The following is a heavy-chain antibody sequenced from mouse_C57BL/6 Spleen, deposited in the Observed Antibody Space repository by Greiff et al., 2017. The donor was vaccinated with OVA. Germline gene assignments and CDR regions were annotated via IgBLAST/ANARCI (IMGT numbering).Heavy chain of an antibody. CDR3: ARSGYYDCDGGFAY. CDR2: IDPNSGGT. V-gene: IGHV1-72*01. Sequence: QVQLQQSGAELVKPGASVKLSCKASGYTFTSYWMHWVKQRPGRGLEWIGRIDPNSGGTKYHEQFKSKATLTADKPSRTAYMRLSSLASEDSAVYYCARSGYYDCDGGFAYWGQGTLVTVSA. J-gene: IGHJ3*01. CDR1: GYTFTSYW. D-gene: IGHD2-4*01.